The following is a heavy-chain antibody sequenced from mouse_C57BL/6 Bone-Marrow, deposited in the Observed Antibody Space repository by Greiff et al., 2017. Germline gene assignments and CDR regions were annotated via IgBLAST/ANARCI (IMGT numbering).Heavy chain of an antibody. J-gene: IGHJ3*01. D-gene: IGHD4-1*01. Sequence: VQGVESGAELARPGASVKLSCKASGYTFTSYGISWVKQRTGQGLEWIGEIYPRSGNTYYNEKFKGKATLTADKSSSTAYMELRSLTSEDSAVYFCARSTGTSFAYWGQGTLVTVSA. CDR3: ARSTGTSFAY. CDR1: GYTFTSYG. V-gene: IGHV1-81*01. CDR2: IYPRSGNT.